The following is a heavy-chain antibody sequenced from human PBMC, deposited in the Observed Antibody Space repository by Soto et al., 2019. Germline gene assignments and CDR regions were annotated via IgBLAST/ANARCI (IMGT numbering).Heavy chain of an antibody. Sequence: SVKVCCKASGVTFNSYAISWVRQAPGQGLEWMGGITTMFVTTNYAQKFQGRVTINADAXXSTAYMELRSLRSEDAAVYYCARVTKIHYYENSGSDTGIYYFHGMDVCGQGTRVTVYS. CDR3: ARVTKIHYYENSGSDTGIYYFHGMDV. V-gene: IGHV1-69*13. D-gene: IGHD3-22*01. J-gene: IGHJ6*02. CDR2: ITTMFVTT. CDR1: GVTFNSYA.